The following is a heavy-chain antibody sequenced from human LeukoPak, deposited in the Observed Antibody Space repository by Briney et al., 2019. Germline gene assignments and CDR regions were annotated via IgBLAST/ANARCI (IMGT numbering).Heavy chain of an antibody. V-gene: IGHV4-59*12. D-gene: IGHD2-2*01. CDR3: ASSDVVVPAANWFDL. CDR1: GGSISSYY. J-gene: IGHJ5*02. CDR2: MYYSGST. Sequence: PSETLSLTCTVSGGSISSYYWRWIRQPTGKGLEWIGYMYYSGSTNYNPSLKRRVNISVEKSKKQFAQKKSYGATADTAVYYCASSDVVVPAANWFDLWGQGTLVTVSS.